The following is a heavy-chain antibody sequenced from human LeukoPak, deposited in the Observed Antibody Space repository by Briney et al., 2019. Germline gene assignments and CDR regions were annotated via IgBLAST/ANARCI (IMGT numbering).Heavy chain of an antibody. J-gene: IGHJ6*02. V-gene: IGHV4-59*08. Sequence: SETLSLTCTVSGASMSDYYWSWIRQPPGKGLEWIGYINYIRTTDYNPSLKSRVTISLDTSKNRFSLKLSSVTAADTAMYYCARSYSSSDHYYYYGMDVWGQGTTVTVSS. CDR1: GASMSDYY. CDR2: INYIRTT. CDR3: ARSYSSSDHYYYYGMDV. D-gene: IGHD6-13*01.